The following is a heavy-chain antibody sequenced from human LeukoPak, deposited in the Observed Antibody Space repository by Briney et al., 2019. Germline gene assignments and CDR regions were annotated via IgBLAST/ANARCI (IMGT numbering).Heavy chain of an antibody. D-gene: IGHD2-15*01. CDR3: AKEVVATGRWFDP. V-gene: IGHV3-23*01. CDR2: ISTGGGST. CDR1: GFTFSFYA. J-gene: IGHJ5*02. Sequence: PGGSLRLSYAASGFTFSFYAMSGGRQARGRGLELVSGISTGGGSTYYADSVKGLFTISRDNSKNTLYLQMNSLRAEDTAVYYCAKEVVATGRWFDPWGQGTLVTVSS.